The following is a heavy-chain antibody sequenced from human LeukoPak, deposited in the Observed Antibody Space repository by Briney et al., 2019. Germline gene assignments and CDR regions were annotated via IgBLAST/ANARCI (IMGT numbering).Heavy chain of an antibody. J-gene: IGHJ3*02. CDR2: IIPILGIA. CDR1: GGTFSSYA. Sequence: GASVKVSCKASGGTFSSYAISWVRQAPGQGLEWMGRIIPILGIANYAQKFQGRVTITADKSTSTAYMELSSLRSEDTAVYYCARDIVATIWDAFDIWGQGTMVTVSS. V-gene: IGHV1-69*04. CDR3: ARDIVATIWDAFDI. D-gene: IGHD5-12*01.